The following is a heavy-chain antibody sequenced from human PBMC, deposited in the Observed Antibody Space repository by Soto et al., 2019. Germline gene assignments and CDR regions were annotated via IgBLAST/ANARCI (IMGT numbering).Heavy chain of an antibody. V-gene: IGHV3-73*01. CDR1: GFTFSGSA. CDR3: TRGYGDYVRDY. D-gene: IGHD4-17*01. J-gene: IGHJ4*02. Sequence: EVQLVESGGGLVQPGESLKLSCAVSGFTFSGSAMHWVHQASGKGREWVGRIRSKAKNYATAYAASVKGRFTISRDDSKNTAYLQMNSLKSEDTAVYYCTRGYGDYVRDYWGQGTLVTVSS. CDR2: IRSKAKNYAT.